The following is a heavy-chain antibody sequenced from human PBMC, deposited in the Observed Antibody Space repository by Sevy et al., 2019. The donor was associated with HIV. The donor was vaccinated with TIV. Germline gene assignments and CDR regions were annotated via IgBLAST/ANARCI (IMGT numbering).Heavy chain of an antibody. J-gene: IGHJ4*02. CDR1: GFSFSNAW. D-gene: IGHD1-26*01. Sequence: AGSLRLSCAASGFSFSNAWMSWVRQAPGKGLEWVGRIQSKTEGATRDFAAPVKGRLLISRDDSRNTVYLQMNSLKTEDTAVYYCTAGVGASDFDYWGQGTLVTVSS. CDR2: IQSKTEGATR. V-gene: IGHV3-15*01. CDR3: TAGVGASDFDY.